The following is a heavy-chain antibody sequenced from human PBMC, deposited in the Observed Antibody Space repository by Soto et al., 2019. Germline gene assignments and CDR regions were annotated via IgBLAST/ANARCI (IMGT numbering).Heavy chain of an antibody. CDR3: ARDSGLPDPYYYYYGMDV. J-gene: IGHJ6*02. CDR1: GGTFSSYA. CDR2: IIPIFGTA. V-gene: IGHV1-69*13. D-gene: IGHD3-10*01. Sequence: SVKVSCKASGGTFSSYAISWVRQAPGQGLEWMGGIIPIFGTANYAQKFQGRVTITADESTSTAYMELSSLRSEDTAVYYCARDSGLPDPYYYYYGMDVWGQGTTVPVS.